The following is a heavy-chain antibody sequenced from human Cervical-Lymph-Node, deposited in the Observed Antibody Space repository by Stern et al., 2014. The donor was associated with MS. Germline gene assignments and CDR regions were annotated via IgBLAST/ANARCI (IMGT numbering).Heavy chain of an antibody. CDR2: ISWNSGSI. CDR3: AKDPYYYDSSGYFDY. J-gene: IGHJ4*02. D-gene: IGHD3-22*01. V-gene: IGHV3-9*01. CDR1: GFTFDDYA. Sequence: EVQLVESGGGLVQPGRSLRLSCAASGFTFDDYAMHWVRQAPGKGLEWVSGISWNSGSIGYADSVKGRFTISRDNAKNSLYLQMNSLRAEDTALYYCAKDPYYYDSSGYFDYWGQGTLVTVSS.